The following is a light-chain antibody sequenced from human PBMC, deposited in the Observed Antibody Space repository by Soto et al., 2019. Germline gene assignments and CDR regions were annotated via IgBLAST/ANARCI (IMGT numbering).Light chain of an antibody. CDR2: YAS. V-gene: IGKV3-15*01. CDR3: QQYNNWPPIT. CDR1: QSVSNN. Sequence: EIMMTQSPATLSVSPGERATLSCRASQSVSNNLAWYQQKPGQAPRLLIYYASTRATGIPARFSGSGSGTEFTLTIGSLQSVDFALYYCQQYNNWPPITFGQGTRLEIK. J-gene: IGKJ5*01.